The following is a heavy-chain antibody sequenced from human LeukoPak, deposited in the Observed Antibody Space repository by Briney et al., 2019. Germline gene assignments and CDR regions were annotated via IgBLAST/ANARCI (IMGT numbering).Heavy chain of an antibody. J-gene: IGHJ4*02. Sequence: GGSLRLSCAASGFTFGDYAMTWIRQAPGKGLEWISAINAGGGVTIYAYSAQDQFTLSRDNSRNTLYLQMNSLRIDDTAIYYCAKGGNNAPLDYWGQGTLVTVSS. V-gene: IGHV3-23*01. CDR1: GFTFGDYA. CDR2: INAGGGVT. CDR3: AKGGNNAPLDY. D-gene: IGHD3-16*01.